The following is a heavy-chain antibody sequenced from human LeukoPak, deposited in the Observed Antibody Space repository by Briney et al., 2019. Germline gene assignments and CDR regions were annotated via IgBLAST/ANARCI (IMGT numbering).Heavy chain of an antibody. J-gene: IGHJ6*02. CDR3: ARGLATWGRCAVGYGDYQCYYYYGMDV. D-gene: IGHD4-17*01. Sequence: GASVKVSCKASGGTFSSYAISWVRQAPGQGLERMGRIIPILGIANYAQKSQGRVTITADKSTSTAYMELSSLRSEDTAVYYCARGLATWGRCAVGYGDYQCYYYYGMDVWGQGTTVTVSS. CDR1: GGTFSSYA. V-gene: IGHV1-69*04. CDR2: IIPILGIA.